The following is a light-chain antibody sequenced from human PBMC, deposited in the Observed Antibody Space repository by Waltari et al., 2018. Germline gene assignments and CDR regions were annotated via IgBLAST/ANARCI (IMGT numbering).Light chain of an antibody. CDR3: QQSKIMPYT. Sequence: DIQMTQSPFSMSASVGDRAIITCLASQSISSYLNWYQQRPGKAPKVLIYDASTLQSGVPTRFSGSRSGTDFTLTISSLQPEDFATYFCQQSKIMPYTFGQGTKLEIK. CDR1: QSISSY. J-gene: IGKJ2*01. V-gene: IGKV1-39*01. CDR2: DAS.